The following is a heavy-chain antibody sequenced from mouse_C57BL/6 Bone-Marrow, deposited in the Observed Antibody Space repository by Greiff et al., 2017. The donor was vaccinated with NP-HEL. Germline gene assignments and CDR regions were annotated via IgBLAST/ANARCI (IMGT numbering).Heavy chain of an antibody. Sequence: QVQLQQPGAELVRPGTSVKLSCKASGYTFTSYWMHWVKQRPGQGLEWIGVIDPSDSYTNYNQKFKGKATLTVDTSSSTAYMQLSSLTSEDSAVYYCAPLITTVVEGDYWGQGTTRTVSS. V-gene: IGHV1-59*01. J-gene: IGHJ2*01. D-gene: IGHD1-1*01. CDR3: APLITTVVEGDY. CDR1: GYTFTSYW. CDR2: IDPSDSYT.